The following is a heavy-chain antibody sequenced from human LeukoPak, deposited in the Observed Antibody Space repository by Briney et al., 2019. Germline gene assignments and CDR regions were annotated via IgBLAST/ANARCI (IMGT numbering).Heavy chain of an antibody. CDR3: ARGWIYGDIH. CDR1: GFTFSSNY. CDR2: IYSGGST. J-gene: IGHJ4*02. V-gene: IGHV3-66*02. D-gene: IGHD4-17*01. Sequence: GGSLRLSCAASGFTFSSNYMSWVRQAPGKGLEWVSVIYSGGSTYYPDSVKGRFTISRDNSKNTLYPEMNSLRAEDTAVYYCARGWIYGDIHWGQGTLVTVSS.